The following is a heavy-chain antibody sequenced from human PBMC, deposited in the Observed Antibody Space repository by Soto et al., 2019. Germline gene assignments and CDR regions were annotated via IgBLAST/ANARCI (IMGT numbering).Heavy chain of an antibody. CDR2: ISGSGGST. V-gene: IGHV3-23*01. CDR3: AKDPGFFGYYSMFLYYYIGG. Sequence: GGSLRLSCAASGFTFSSYAMSWVRQAPGKGLEWVSAISGSGGSTYYADSVKGRFTISRDNSKNTLYLQMNSLRAEDTAVYYFAKDPGFFGYYSMFLYYYIGGWGKGTTVTVSS. D-gene: IGHD2-15*01. J-gene: IGHJ6*03. CDR1: GFTFSSYA.